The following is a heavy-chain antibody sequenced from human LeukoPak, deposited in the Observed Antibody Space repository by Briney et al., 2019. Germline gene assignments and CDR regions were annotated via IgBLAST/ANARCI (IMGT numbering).Heavy chain of an antibody. J-gene: IGHJ3*02. CDR2: IYYSGST. CDR3: ARLPVVVVAAPKKNAFDI. V-gene: IGHV4-59*01. D-gene: IGHD2-15*01. Sequence: SETLSLTCTVSGCSISSYYWSWIRQPPGKGLEWIGYIYYSGSTNYNPSLKSRVIISVDTTKNQFPLKLSTRTAADAAVYYCARLPVVVVAAPKKNAFDIWGQGTMVTVS. CDR1: GCSISSYY.